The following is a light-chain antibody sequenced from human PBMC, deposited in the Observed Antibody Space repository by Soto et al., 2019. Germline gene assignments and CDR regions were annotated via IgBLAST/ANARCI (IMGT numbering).Light chain of an antibody. J-gene: IGLJ2*01. CDR1: NIGSKS. CDR2: ADS. Sequence: SYELTQPPSVSVAPGQTARIPRGGNNIGSKSVHWYQQKPGQAPVLVVYADSDRPSGIPERFSGSNSGNTATLTISRVEAGDEADYYFQVWDSSSDHVVFGGGTKLTVL. CDR3: QVWDSSSDHVV. V-gene: IGLV3-21*02.